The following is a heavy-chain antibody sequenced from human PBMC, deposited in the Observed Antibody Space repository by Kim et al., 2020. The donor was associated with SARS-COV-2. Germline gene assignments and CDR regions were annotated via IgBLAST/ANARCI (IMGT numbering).Heavy chain of an antibody. CDR1: GFTFSSST. CDR3: ARETRNYYDRSGYYPYYFDY. V-gene: IGHV3-21*01. CDR2: ISANNNYI. D-gene: IGHD3-22*01. J-gene: IGHJ4*02. Sequence: GGSLRLSCSASGFTFSSSTMNWVRQAPGKGLEWVSSISANNNYIYYIDSVKGRFTISRDNARNSLYLQMNIPRAGETDVYYCARETRNYYDRSGYYPYYFDYWGQGSLVTFSS.